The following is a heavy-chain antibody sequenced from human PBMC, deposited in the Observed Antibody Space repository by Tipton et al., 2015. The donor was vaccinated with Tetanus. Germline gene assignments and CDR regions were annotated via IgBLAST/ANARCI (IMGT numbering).Heavy chain of an antibody. D-gene: IGHD3-3*01. CDR3: ARDRITIFGVVINELDY. CDR2: MNPNSGNT. Sequence: QSGAEVKKPGASVKVSCKASGYTFTSYDINWVRQATGQGLEWMGWMNPNSGNTGYAQKFQGRVTMTRDTSTSTVYMELSSLRSEDTAVYYCARDRITIFGVVINELDYWGQGTLVTVSS. CDR1: GYTFTSYD. J-gene: IGHJ4*02. V-gene: IGHV1-8*01.